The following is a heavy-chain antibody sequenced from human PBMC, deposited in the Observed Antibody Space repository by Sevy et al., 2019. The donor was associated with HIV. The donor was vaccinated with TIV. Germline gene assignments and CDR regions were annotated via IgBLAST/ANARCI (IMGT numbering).Heavy chain of an antibody. CDR3: AREGGAYYYDSSGHNGGIAY. Sequence: SETLSLTCAVYGGSFSGYYWSWIRQPPGKGLEWIGEINHSGSTNYNPSLKSRVTILVDTSKNQFSLKLSSVTAADTAVYYCAREGGAYYYDSSGHNGGIAYWGQGTLVSVSS. D-gene: IGHD3-22*01. CDR1: GGSFSGYY. V-gene: IGHV4-34*01. CDR2: INHSGST. J-gene: IGHJ4*02.